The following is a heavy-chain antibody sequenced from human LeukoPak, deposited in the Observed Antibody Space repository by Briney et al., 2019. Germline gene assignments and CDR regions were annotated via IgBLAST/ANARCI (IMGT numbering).Heavy chain of an antibody. V-gene: IGHV1-2*02. J-gene: IGHJ5*02. CDR3: ARRGSGSRNWFDP. CDR1: GYTFTGYY. CDR2: INPNSGGT. Sequence: ASVKVSCKASGYTFTGYYMHWVRQAPGQGLEWMGWINPNSGGTNYAQKFQGRVTMTRDTSISTAYMELSRLRSDDTAVYYCARRGSGSRNWFDPWGQGTLVTVSS. D-gene: IGHD1-26*01.